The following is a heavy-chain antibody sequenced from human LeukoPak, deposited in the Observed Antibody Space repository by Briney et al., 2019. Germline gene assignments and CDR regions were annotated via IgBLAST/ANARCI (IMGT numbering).Heavy chain of an antibody. CDR3: AKAGSGGWSSRVDYFDY. Sequence: PGGSLRLSCAASGFTFSSYSMNWVRQAPGKGLEWVSSITSSSNYIYYADSVKGRFTTSRDNAKNSLYLQMNSLRAEDTAVYYCAKAGSGGWSSRVDYFDYWGQGTLVTVSS. J-gene: IGHJ4*02. CDR2: ITSSSNYI. CDR1: GFTFSSYS. D-gene: IGHD2-15*01. V-gene: IGHV3-21*04.